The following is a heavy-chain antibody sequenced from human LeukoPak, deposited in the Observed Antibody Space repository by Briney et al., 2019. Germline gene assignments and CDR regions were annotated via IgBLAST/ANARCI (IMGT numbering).Heavy chain of an antibody. CDR1: GFTFSTYS. CDR2: IIGSGSST. V-gene: IGHV3-23*01. Sequence: PGGSLRLSCAASGFTFSTYSMNWVRQAPGKGLEWVSAIIGSGSSTYYADSVKGRFTISRDNSKNTLFLQMNSLRAEDTAVYYCAGGQMFTSGGFDDWGQGTLVTVSS. J-gene: IGHJ4*02. D-gene: IGHD6-19*01. CDR3: AGGQMFTSGGFDD.